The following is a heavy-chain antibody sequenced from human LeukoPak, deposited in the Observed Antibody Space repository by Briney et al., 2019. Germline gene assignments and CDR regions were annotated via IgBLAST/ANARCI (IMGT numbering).Heavy chain of an antibody. V-gene: IGHV3-33*01. J-gene: IGHJ4*02. CDR3: ARGDEDYFDY. Sequence: GMSLRLSCAASGFTFSSYGMHWVRQAPGKGLEWVAVIWYDGSNKYYADSVEGRFTISRDNSKNTLYLQMNSLRAEDTAVYYCARGDEDYFDYWGQGTLVTVSS. CDR1: GFTFSSYG. CDR2: IWYDGSNK.